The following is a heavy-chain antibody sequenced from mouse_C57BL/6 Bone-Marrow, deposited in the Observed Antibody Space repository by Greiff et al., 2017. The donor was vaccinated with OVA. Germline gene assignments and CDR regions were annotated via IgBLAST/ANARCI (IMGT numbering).Heavy chain of an antibody. CDR3: VRPYYGSPFAY. CDR2: IRSKSNNYAT. D-gene: IGHD1-1*01. Sequence: EVKLLESGGGLVQPKGSLKLSCAASGFSFTTYAMNWVRQAPGKGLEWVARIRSKSNNYATYYADSVKDRFTISRDESESMLYLQMNNLKTEDTAMYYCVRPYYGSPFAYWGQGTLVTVSA. V-gene: IGHV10-1*01. J-gene: IGHJ3*01. CDR1: GFSFTTYA.